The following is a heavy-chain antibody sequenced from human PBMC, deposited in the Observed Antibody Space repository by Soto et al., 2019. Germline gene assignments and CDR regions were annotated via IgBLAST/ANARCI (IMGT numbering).Heavy chain of an antibody. D-gene: IGHD5-12*01. CDR1: GGTFSSYA. CDR2: IIPIFGTA. Sequence: QVQLVQSGAEVKKPGSSVKVSCKASGGTFSSYAISWVRQAPGQGLEWMGGIIPIFGTANYAQKFQGRVMITADESTIPAYMERSSLRSEDTGVYYCARGGGYGAIDWFDPWGQVTLVTVSS. V-gene: IGHV1-69*01. J-gene: IGHJ5*02. CDR3: ARGGGYGAIDWFDP.